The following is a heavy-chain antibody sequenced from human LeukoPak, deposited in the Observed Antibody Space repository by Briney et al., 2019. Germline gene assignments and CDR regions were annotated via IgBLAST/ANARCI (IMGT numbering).Heavy chain of an antibody. Sequence: ASVKVSCKASGYTFTSYDINWVRQATGQGLERMGWMNPNSGNTGYAQKFQGRVTMTRNTSISTAYMELSSLGSEDTAVYYCARAGARYDILTGYSFDYWGQGTLVTVSS. J-gene: IGHJ4*02. V-gene: IGHV1-8*01. D-gene: IGHD3-9*01. CDR3: ARAGARYDILTGYSFDY. CDR1: GYTFTSYD. CDR2: MNPNSGNT.